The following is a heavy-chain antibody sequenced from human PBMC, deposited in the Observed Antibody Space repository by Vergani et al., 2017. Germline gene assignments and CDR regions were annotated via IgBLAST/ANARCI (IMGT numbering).Heavy chain of an antibody. CDR1: GFSLSRFW. CDR3: VRLPTGPWNFDL. V-gene: IGHV3-7*01. Sequence: EVQLVESGGGLVQPGGSLRLSCAAPGFSLSRFWMSWVRQAPEKGLEWVAHISLDGSATYYVDSVKGRFTISRDNTKNSLSLQMSGLRVEDTAVYYCVRLPTGPWNFDLWGRGTRVTVSS. CDR2: ISLDGSAT. J-gene: IGHJ2*01.